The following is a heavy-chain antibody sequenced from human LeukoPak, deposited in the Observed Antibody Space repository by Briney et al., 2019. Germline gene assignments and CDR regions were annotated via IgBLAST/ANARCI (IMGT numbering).Heavy chain of an antibody. J-gene: IGHJ4*02. Sequence: GGSLRLSCTASGFTFGDYAMSWFRQAPGKGLEWVGLIRSKAYGGTTEYAASVKGRFTISRDDSKSIAYLQMNSLKTEDTAVYYCTRESSGWYGDFDYWGQGTLVTVSS. CDR3: TRESSGWYGDFDY. V-gene: IGHV3-49*03. CDR2: IRSKAYGGTT. D-gene: IGHD6-19*01. CDR1: GFTFGDYA.